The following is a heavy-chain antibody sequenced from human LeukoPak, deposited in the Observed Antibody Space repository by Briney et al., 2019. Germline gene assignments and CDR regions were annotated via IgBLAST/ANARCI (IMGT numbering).Heavy chain of an antibody. V-gene: IGHV4-59*01. J-gene: IGHJ4*02. CDR2: IYYSGST. CDR3: ARGEEYCSGGSCYSNYFDY. D-gene: IGHD2-15*01. Sequence: SETLSLTCTVSGGSISSYYWSWIRQPPGKGLEWIGYIYYSGSTNYNPSHKSRVTISVDTSKNQFSLKLSSVTAADTAVYYCARGEEYCSGGSCYSNYFDYWGQGTLVTVSS. CDR1: GGSISSYY.